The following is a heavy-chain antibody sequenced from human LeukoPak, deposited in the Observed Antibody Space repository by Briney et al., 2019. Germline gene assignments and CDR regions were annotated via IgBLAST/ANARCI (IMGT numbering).Heavy chain of an antibody. D-gene: IGHD3-10*01. CDR2: IYYGRSS. V-gene: IGHV4-39*01. J-gene: IGHJ4*02. CDR3: ARHADSGFGELAFDY. Sequence: PSETLSLTCSVSTGSISSSSYYWGWIRQPPGKGLEWIGSIYYGRSSYYSPSLKSRVTISVDTSKNQFDLRLSSVTAADTAVYYCARHADSGFGELAFDYWGQGTLVTVSS. CDR1: TGSISSSSYY.